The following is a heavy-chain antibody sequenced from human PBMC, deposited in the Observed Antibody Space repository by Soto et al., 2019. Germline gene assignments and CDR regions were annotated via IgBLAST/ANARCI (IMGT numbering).Heavy chain of an antibody. CDR2: INPMFGAP. J-gene: IGHJ5*02. CDR3: ARVFTGRGFHP. CDR1: GSPFSSYA. V-gene: IGHV1-69*06. D-gene: IGHD3-10*02. Sequence: QVQLVQSGAEVKKPGSSVKLSCTASGSPFSSYAINWVRRAPGQGLEWMGVINPMFGAPHYAQKFQGRITITADKSTNTAYMELSSLTSGDTAVYFCARVFTGRGFHPWGQGTLVTVSS.